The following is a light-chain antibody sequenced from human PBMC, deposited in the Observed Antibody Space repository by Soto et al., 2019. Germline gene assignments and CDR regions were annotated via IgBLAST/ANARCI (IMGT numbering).Light chain of an antibody. Sequence: QSVLTQPASVSGSPGQSIAISCTGTSGDAGAYDYVSWYQHHPDKAPKLMIYEVSNRPSGVSDRFSGSKSVYTATLAISGLQAEDEADYYCASHTTRDTRVFGTGTKVTVL. CDR2: EVS. J-gene: IGLJ1*01. CDR1: SGDAGAYDY. V-gene: IGLV2-14*01. CDR3: ASHTTRDTRV.